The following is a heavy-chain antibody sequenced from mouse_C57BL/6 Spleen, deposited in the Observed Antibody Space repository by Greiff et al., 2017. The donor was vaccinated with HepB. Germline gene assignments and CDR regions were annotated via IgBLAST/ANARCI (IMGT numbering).Heavy chain of an antibody. J-gene: IGHJ2*01. CDR3: ARRIYDGPFDY. D-gene: IGHD2-3*01. CDR2: IYPGSGNT. Sequence: VQGVESGAELVRPGASVKLSCKASGYTFTDYYINWVKQRPGQGLEWIARIYPGSGNTYYNEKFKGKATLTAEKSSSTAYMQLSSLTSEDSAVYFCARRIYDGPFDYWGQGTTLTVSS. CDR1: GYTFTDYY. V-gene: IGHV1-76*01.